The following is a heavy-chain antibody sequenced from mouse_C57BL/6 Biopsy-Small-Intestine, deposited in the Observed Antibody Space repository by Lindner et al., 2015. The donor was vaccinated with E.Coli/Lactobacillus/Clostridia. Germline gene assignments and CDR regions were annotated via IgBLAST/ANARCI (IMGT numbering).Heavy chain of an antibody. Sequence: SVKVSCKASGGTFTAFTFGWVRQAPGQGLQWMGGIIPILGITNYVERFQGRLTITADESTSTVDMDLNSLRSEDTATYYCASGYCSTTSCYGFDTWGQGTMVTVSS. V-gene: IGHV1-63*01. CDR1: GGTFTAFT. CDR2: IIPILGIT. CDR3: ASGYCSTTSCYGFDT. D-gene: IGHD2-2*01. J-gene: IGHJ1*01.